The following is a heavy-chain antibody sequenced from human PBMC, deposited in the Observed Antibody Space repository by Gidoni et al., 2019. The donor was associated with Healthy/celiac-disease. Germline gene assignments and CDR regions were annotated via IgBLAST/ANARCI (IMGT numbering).Heavy chain of an antibody. D-gene: IGHD5-12*01. V-gene: IGHV3-7*01. Sequence: EVQLVESGGGLVQPGGALRRPGAASGFTFSSDWMSWVRQAPGKGLEWLANIKQDGSENYYVYSVKGRFTISRDNAKNSLYLQMHSLRAEDTAVYYCARDSAVDIVATRGTFDYWGQGTLVTVSS. CDR2: IKQDGSEN. CDR1: GFTFSSDW. J-gene: IGHJ4*02. CDR3: ARDSAVDIVATRGTFDY.